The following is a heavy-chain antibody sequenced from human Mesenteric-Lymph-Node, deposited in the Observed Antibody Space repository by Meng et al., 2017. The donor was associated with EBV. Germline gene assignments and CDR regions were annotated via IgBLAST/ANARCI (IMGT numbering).Heavy chain of an antibody. CDR3: RYYYDSSGYSLDY. V-gene: IGHV4-34*02. Sequence: QVQLRQWGSVLFNASETLSLTCAVYGGYFSEYYWSRIRQPPGKGLELIGEINHSGSTNYNPSLKSRVTISVDTSKNQFSLKLSSVTAADTAVYYCRYYYDSSGYSLDYWGQGTLVTVSS. J-gene: IGHJ4*02. CDR1: GGYFSEYY. D-gene: IGHD3-22*01. CDR2: INHSGST.